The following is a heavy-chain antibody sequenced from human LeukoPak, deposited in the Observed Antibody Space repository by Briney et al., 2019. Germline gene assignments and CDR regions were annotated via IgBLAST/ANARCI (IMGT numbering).Heavy chain of an antibody. V-gene: IGHV4-59*01. CDR2: IYYSGST. J-gene: IGHJ4*02. CDR3: ARVGSGTSHDY. Sequence: ASETLSLTCTVSGGSISSYYWSWIRQPPGKGLEWIGYIYYSGSTNYKPSLKSRVTISVDTSKNQISLKLSSVTAADTAVYYCARVGSGTSHDYWGQGTLVTVSS. CDR1: GGSISSYY. D-gene: IGHD3-10*01.